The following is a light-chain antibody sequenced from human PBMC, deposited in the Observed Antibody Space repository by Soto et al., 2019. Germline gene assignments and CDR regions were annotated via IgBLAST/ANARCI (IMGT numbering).Light chain of an antibody. CDR2: HTS. CDR1: TGAVTSGHY. CDR3: LLFYSGPGV. Sequence: QAVVTQEPSLTVSPGETVTLTCGSSTGAVTSGHYSYWFQQKPGQAPRTLIYHTSNKHSWTPARFSGSLFGGKAALTLSGAQPEDEADYYCLLFYSGPGVFGGGTQLTVL. J-gene: IGLJ2*01. V-gene: IGLV7-46*01.